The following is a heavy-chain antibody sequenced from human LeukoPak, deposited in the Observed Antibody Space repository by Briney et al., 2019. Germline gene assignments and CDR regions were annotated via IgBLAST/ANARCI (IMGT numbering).Heavy chain of an antibody. V-gene: IGHV4-34*01. CDR3: ARGGAWGYCSSTSRHSRIQNFDY. CDR2: INHSGST. Sequence: SETLSLTCAVYGGSFSGYYWSWIRQPPGKGLEWIGEINHSGSTNYNPSLKSRVTISVDTSKNQFSLKLSSVTAADTAVYYCARGGAWGYCSSTSRHSRIQNFDYWGQGTLVTVSS. CDR1: GGSFSGYY. J-gene: IGHJ4*02. D-gene: IGHD2-2*01.